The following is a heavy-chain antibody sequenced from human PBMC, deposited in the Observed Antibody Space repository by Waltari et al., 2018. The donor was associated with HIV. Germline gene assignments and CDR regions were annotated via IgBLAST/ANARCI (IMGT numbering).Heavy chain of an antibody. CDR2: INHSGST. V-gene: IGHV4-34*01. CDR1: GGSFSGYY. CDR3: ATGGPSCSGGSCYSVDY. Sequence: QVQLQQWGAGLLKPSETLSLTCAVYGGSFSGYYWSWLRQPPGKGLEWIGEINHSGSTNYNPSLKSRVTISVDTSKNQFSLKLSSVTAADTAVYYCATGGPSCSGGSCYSVDYWGQGTLVTVSS. D-gene: IGHD2-15*01. J-gene: IGHJ4*02.